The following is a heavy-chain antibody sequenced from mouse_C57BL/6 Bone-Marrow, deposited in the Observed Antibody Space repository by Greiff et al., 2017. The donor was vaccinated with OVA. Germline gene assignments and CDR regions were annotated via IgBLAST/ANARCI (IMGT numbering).Heavy chain of an antibody. V-gene: IGHV1-26*01. Sequence: EVQLQQSGPELVKPGASVKISCKASGYTFTDYYMNWVKQSHGKSLEWIGDINPNNGGTSYNQKFKGKATLTVDKSSSTAYMELRSLTSEDSAVYYCARWGNYGNYWGYYYAMDYWGQGTSVTVSS. CDR3: ARWGNYGNYWGYYYAMDY. CDR2: INPNNGGT. J-gene: IGHJ4*01. D-gene: IGHD2-1*01. CDR1: GYTFTDYY.